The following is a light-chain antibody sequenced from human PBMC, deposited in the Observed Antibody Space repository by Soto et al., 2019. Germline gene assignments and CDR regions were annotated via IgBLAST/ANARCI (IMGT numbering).Light chain of an antibody. CDR3: SSYAGSNTVV. CDR1: SSDVDDYNY. V-gene: IGLV2-8*01. J-gene: IGLJ2*01. Sequence: QSVLTQPPSASGSPGQSVTISCTGTSSDVDDYNYVSWYQQHPGKAPKLMIYEVSKRPSGVPDRFSGSKSGNTASLTVSGLQAEDEADYYCSSYAGSNTVVFGGGTKLTVL. CDR2: EVS.